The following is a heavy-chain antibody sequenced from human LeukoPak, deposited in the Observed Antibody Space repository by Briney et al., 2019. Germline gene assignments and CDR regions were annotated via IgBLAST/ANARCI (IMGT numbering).Heavy chain of an antibody. CDR3: ASCRRHRYYYDSSGYAFDI. CDR1: GYTFTSYY. J-gene: IGHJ3*02. V-gene: IGHV1-46*01. D-gene: IGHD3-22*01. Sequence: GASVKVSCKASGYTFTSYYMHWVRQAPGQGLEWMGIINLSGGSTSYAQKFQGRVTMTRDTSTSTVYMELSSLRSEDTAVYYCASCRRHRYYYDSSGYAFDIWGQGTMVTVSS. CDR2: INLSGGST.